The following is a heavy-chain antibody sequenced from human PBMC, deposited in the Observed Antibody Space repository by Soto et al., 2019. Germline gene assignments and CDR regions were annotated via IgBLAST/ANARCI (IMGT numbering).Heavy chain of an antibody. V-gene: IGHV1-46*01. Sequence: GASVKVSCKASGYTFTSYYMHWVRQAPGQGLEWMGIINPSGDSTSYAQKFQGRVTMTRDTSTSTVYMELSSLRSEDTAVYYCARSDYYYGWGNYRSAHFDYWGQGTLVTAPQ. CDR2: INPSGDST. J-gene: IGHJ4*02. CDR3: ARSDYYYGWGNYRSAHFDY. D-gene: IGHD3-16*02. CDR1: GYTFTSYY.